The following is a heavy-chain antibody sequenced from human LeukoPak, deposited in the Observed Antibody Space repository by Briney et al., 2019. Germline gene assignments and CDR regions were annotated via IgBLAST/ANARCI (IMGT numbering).Heavy chain of an antibody. CDR3: ASTPHYCSSTSCSFDY. J-gene: IGHJ4*02. CDR1: GGTFSSYA. V-gene: IGHV1-69*04. CDR2: IIPILGIA. D-gene: IGHD2-2*01. Sequence: ASVKVSCKASGGTFSSYAISWVRQAPGQGLEWMGRIIPILGIANYAQKFQGRVTITADESTSTAYMELSSLRSEDTAVYYCASTPHYCSSTSCSFDYWGQGTLVTVSS.